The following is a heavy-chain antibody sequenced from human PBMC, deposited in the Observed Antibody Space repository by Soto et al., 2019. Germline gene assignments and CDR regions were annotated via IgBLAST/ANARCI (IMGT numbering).Heavy chain of an antibody. Sequence: GGSLRLSCAASGFTFSSYGMHWVRQAPGKGLEWVAFISYDGSNKYYADSVKGRFTISRDNSKNTLYLQMNSLIAEDTAVYYCAKDRAAAGISSWWFDPWGQGTLVTVSS. J-gene: IGHJ5*02. CDR2: ISYDGSNK. V-gene: IGHV3-30*18. CDR3: AKDRAAAGISSWWFDP. D-gene: IGHD6-13*01. CDR1: GFTFSSYG.